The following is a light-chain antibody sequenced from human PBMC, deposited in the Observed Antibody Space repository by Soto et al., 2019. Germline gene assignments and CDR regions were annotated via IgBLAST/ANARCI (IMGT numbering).Light chain of an antibody. J-gene: IGKJ1*01. V-gene: IGKV3-20*01. CDR2: GAS. Sequence: DIVMTQSPATLSVSPVQRATLSCRASQSVSSNLAWYQQKPGQAPRLLIYGASSRATGIPDRFSGSGSGTDFTLTISRLEPEDFAVYYCQQYGSSRTFGQGTKVDIK. CDR3: QQYGSSRT. CDR1: QSVSSN.